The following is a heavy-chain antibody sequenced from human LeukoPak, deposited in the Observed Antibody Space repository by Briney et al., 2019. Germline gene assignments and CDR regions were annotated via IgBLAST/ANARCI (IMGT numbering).Heavy chain of an antibody. CDR2: ISYDGSNK. V-gene: IGHV3-30-3*01. CDR1: GFTFSSYA. Sequence: GRSLRLSCAASGFTFSSYAMHWVRQAPGKGLEWVAVISYDGSNKYYADSVKGRFTISRDNSKNTLYLQMNSLRAEDTAVYYCARDLRSLAVAGRGPAGGYYYYGMDVWGQGTTVTVSS. J-gene: IGHJ6*02. D-gene: IGHD6-19*01. CDR3: ARDLRSLAVAGRGPAGGYYYYGMDV.